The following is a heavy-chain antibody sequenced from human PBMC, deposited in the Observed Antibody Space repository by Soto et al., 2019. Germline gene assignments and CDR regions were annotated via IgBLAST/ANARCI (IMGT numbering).Heavy chain of an antibody. J-gene: IGHJ5*02. CDR1: GYTFTGYY. D-gene: IGHD1-26*01. CDR3: AGGVLSGSYYNWFDP. Sequence: QVQLVQSGAEVKKPGASVKVSCKASGYTFTGYYMHWVRQAPGQGLEWMGWINPNSGGTDYAQKLQGRVTMTRDTSISTAYMELSRLRSDDTAVYYCAGGVLSGSYYNWFDPWGQGTPVTVSS. CDR2: INPNSGGT. V-gene: IGHV1-2*02.